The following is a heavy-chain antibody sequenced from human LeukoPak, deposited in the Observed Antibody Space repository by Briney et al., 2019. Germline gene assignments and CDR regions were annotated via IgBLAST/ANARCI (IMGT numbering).Heavy chain of an antibody. D-gene: IGHD6-13*01. Sequence: ASVNVSCKASGYTFTGYYMHWVRQAPGQGLEWMGRINPNSGGTNYAQKFQGRVTMTRDTSISTAYMELSRLRSDDTAVYYCARATAAAGHPFDPWGQGTLVTVSS. V-gene: IGHV1-2*06. J-gene: IGHJ5*02. CDR3: ARATAAAGHPFDP. CDR1: GYTFTGYY. CDR2: INPNSGGT.